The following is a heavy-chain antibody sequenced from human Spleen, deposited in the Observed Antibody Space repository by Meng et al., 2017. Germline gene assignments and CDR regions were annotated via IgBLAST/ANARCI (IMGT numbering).Heavy chain of an antibody. Sequence: QVQLQQWGAGLVRPSQALSRTCSVSGGSISTSGYYWGWIRQPPGKGLEWIGSIGHSGFTYYTPSLKSRVTVSIDTSRNQFSLWLTSVTAADTAVYYCVRSSAWVRTGFDPWGQGTLVTVSS. D-gene: IGHD6-19*01. J-gene: IGHJ5*02. CDR3: VRSSAWVRTGFDP. CDR2: IGHSGFT. CDR1: GGSISTSGYY. V-gene: IGHV4-39*01.